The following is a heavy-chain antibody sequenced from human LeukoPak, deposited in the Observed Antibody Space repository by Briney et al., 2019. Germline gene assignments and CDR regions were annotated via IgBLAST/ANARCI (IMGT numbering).Heavy chain of an antibody. CDR3: VRGYDFWSGPV. CDR2: MNPNSGNT. Sequence: ASVKVSFKAAGYTVTTYDINWVRQATGQGLEWMGWMNPNSGNTAYAQKFQGRVTMTRSTSISTAYMELSSLRSEDTSVYYCVRGYDFWSGPVWGQGTLVTVSS. D-gene: IGHD3-3*01. CDR1: GYTVTTYD. V-gene: IGHV1-8*01. J-gene: IGHJ4*02.